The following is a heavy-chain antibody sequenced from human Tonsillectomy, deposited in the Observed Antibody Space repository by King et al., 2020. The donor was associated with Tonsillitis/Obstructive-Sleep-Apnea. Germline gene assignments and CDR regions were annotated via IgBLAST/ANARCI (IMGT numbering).Heavy chain of an antibody. D-gene: IGHD3-22*01. CDR3: ARVPRYYDSSGYNTQFAYFDL. J-gene: IGHJ2*01. Sequence: VQLQESGPGLVKPSETLSLTCTVSGGSISSYYWSWIRQPPGKGLEWIGYIYYSGSTNYNPSLKSRVTISVDTSKNQFSLKLSSVTAADTAVYYCARVPRYYDSSGYNTQFAYFDLWGRGTLVTVSS. CDR2: IYYSGST. CDR1: GGSISSYY. V-gene: IGHV4-59*01.